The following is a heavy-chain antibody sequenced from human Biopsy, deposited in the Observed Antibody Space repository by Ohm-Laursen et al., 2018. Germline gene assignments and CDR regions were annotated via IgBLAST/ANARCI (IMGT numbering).Heavy chain of an antibody. D-gene: IGHD6-19*01. Sequence: TLSLSCTVSGDSLTSRPENWSWIRQPPGQGLEYIGYIYDRGSTANYNPSLESRVTISVDMPKNQFSLKLSSVTAADTAIYYCARGMRSSGWPYFDSWGQGTLVTVSS. CDR3: ARGMRSSGWPYFDS. V-gene: IGHV4-61*01. J-gene: IGHJ4*02. CDR2: IYDRGST. CDR1: GDSLTSRPEN.